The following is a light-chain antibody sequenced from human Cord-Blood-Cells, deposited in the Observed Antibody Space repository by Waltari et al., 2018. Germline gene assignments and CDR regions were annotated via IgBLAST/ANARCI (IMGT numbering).Light chain of an antibody. Sequence: QSALTQPPSASGSSGQSVTLSCTGTSSDVGGYHCVSWYQQHPSKAPKLKIYEVSKPPAGVPDRFSGYKSGNTASLTVSGLQADDEADYCCSSYAGSNNLFGGGTKLTVL. V-gene: IGLV2-8*01. J-gene: IGLJ3*02. CDR3: SSYAGSNNL. CDR2: EVS. CDR1: SSDVGGYHC.